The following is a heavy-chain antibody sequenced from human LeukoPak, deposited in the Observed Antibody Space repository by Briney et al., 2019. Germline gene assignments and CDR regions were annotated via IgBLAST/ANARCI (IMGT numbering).Heavy chain of an antibody. J-gene: IGHJ4*02. CDR1: GFTFSSYE. D-gene: IGHD4-11*01. CDR2: ISSSGSTI. CDR3: ARDRTTVTTLDY. V-gene: IGHV3-48*03. Sequence: PGGSLRLSCAASGFTFSSYEMNWVRQAPGKGLEWVSHISSSGSTIYYADSVKGRFTISRDNAKNSLYLQMNSLRAEDTAVYYCARDRTTVTTLDYWGQGTLVTVSS.